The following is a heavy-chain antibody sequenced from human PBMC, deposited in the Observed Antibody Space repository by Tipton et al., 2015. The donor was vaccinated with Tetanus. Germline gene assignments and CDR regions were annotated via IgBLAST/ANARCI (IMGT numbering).Heavy chain of an antibody. CDR3: ARDYPDFDD. V-gene: IGHV3-53*01. J-gene: IGHJ4*02. D-gene: IGHD3-16*02. CDR2: TYGDGST. Sequence: SLRLSCAASGLSVSRKYMTWVRQAPGKGLEWVSLTYGDGSTYYADSVKGRFTISRDNSKNTLYLQMSNLRAEDTAVYYCARDYPDFDDWGQGTLVTVSS. CDR1: GLSVSRKY.